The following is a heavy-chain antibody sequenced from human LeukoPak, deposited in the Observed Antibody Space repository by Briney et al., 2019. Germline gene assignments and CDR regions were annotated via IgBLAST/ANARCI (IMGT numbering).Heavy chain of an antibody. D-gene: IGHD2-2*01. Sequence: GGSLRLSCAASGFTFSMEDMHWVRQAPGKGLEWVAVIWYDGSNKYYADSVKDRFTISRDNSKNTLYLQMNSLRAEDTAVYHCARARTSSNYYYGLDVWGQGTTVTVSS. CDR1: GFTFSMED. CDR2: IWYDGSNK. J-gene: IGHJ6*02. CDR3: ARARTSSNYYYGLDV. V-gene: IGHV3-33*01.